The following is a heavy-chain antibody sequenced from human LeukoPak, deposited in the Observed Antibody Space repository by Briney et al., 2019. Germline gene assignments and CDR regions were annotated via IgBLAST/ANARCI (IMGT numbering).Heavy chain of an antibody. J-gene: IGHJ4*02. CDR2: MYYRGIT. D-gene: IGHD1/OR15-1a*01. CDR3: ARLYGNNQNYFDY. CDR1: GGSISIITYY. Sequence: KPSETLSLTCTVSGGSISIITYYWGWIRQPPGKGLEWVGHMYYRGITFYNPSLKSRVTISVDTSKNQFSLKLRSVTAADTAVYYCARLYGNNQNYFDYWGQGTLVTVSS. V-gene: IGHV4-39*07.